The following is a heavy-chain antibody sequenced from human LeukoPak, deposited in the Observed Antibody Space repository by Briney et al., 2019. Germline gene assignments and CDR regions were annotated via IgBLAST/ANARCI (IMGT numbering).Heavy chain of an antibody. D-gene: IGHD3-10*01. V-gene: IGHV3-23*01. CDR1: GLTFSSYG. J-gene: IGHJ4*02. Sequence: GGSLRLSCAASGLTFSSYGMSWVRQAPGQGLEWVSGISASGGSTYYADSVKGRFTISRDNSKNAPYLQMNSLRAEDTAVYYCAKDRGVITVTYFDYWGQGTLVTVSS. CDR2: ISASGGST. CDR3: AKDRGVITVTYFDY.